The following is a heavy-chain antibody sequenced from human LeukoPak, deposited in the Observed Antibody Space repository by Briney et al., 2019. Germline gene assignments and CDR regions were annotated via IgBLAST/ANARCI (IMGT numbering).Heavy chain of an antibody. Sequence: GGSLRLSCAASGFTFGSYWMNWVRQAPGKGLEWVANIKQDGSEKYYVDSVKGRSTISRDNANNSLYLQMNSLRAEDTAVYYCARGYSGLYWGQGTLVTVSS. V-gene: IGHV3-7*01. CDR3: ARGYSGLY. CDR2: IKQDGSEK. D-gene: IGHD3-10*01. J-gene: IGHJ4*02. CDR1: GFTFGSYW.